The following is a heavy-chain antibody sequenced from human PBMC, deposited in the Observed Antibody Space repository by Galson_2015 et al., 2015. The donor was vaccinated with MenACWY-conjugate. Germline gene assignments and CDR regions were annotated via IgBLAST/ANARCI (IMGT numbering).Heavy chain of an antibody. CDR1: AFSVGSDY. CDR3: ARVGGSSLAPFDY. J-gene: IGHJ4*02. D-gene: IGHD6-6*01. V-gene: IGHV3-53*01. CDR2: IYSGGDT. Sequence: SLRLSCATSAFSVGSDYMSWVRQAPGKGLEWVTIIYSGGDTYYADSVKDRFTISRDNSKNTLYLQMNYLRAEDTAVYYCARVGGSSLAPFDYWGQGTLVTVSS.